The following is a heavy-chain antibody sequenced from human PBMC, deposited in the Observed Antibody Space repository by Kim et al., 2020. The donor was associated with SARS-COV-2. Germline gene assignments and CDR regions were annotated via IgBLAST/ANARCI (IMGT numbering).Heavy chain of an antibody. CDR1: GGSFSGYY. J-gene: IGHJ3*02. Sequence: SETLSLTCAVYGGSFSGYYWSWIRQPPGKGLEWIGEINHSGSTNYNPSLKSRVTISVDTSKNQFSLKLSSVTAADTAVYYCARTSSSGYHHDAFDIWGQGTMVTVSS. CDR2: INHSGST. CDR3: ARTSSSGYHHDAFDI. V-gene: IGHV4-34*01. D-gene: IGHD3-22*01.